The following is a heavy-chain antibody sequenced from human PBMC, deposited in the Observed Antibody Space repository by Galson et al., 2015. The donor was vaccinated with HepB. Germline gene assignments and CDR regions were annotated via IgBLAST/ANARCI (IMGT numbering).Heavy chain of an antibody. CDR3: ATIPEVVVTAIHFDY. Sequence: SLRLSCAASGFTFSSYAMSWVRQAPGKGLEWVSAISGSGGSTYYADSVKGRFTISRDNSKNTLYLQMNSLRAEDTAVYYCATIPEVVVTAIHFDYWGQGTLVTVSS. CDR1: GFTFSSYA. CDR2: ISGSGGST. V-gene: IGHV3-23*01. J-gene: IGHJ4*02. D-gene: IGHD2-21*02.